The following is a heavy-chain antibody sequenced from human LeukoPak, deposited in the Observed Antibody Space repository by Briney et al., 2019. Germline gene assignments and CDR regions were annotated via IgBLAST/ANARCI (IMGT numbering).Heavy chain of an antibody. V-gene: IGHV3-20*04. Sequence: GGSLRLSCVASGFNFDDYGMNWVRQAPGKGLEWLSGLNWNGGITGYADSVKGRFTISRDNAKNSLYLQMNSLRADDTALYYRASGDFSLRGDAFDIWGQGTKVTVSS. D-gene: IGHD3-10*01. CDR2: LNWNGGIT. J-gene: IGHJ3*02. CDR1: GFNFDDYG. CDR3: ASGDFSLRGDAFDI.